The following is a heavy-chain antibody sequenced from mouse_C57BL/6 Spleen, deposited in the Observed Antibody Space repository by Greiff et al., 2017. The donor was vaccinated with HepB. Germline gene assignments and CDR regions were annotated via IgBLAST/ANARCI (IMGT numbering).Heavy chain of an antibody. J-gene: IGHJ3*01. V-gene: IGHV1-52*01. D-gene: IGHD2-4*01. Sequence: VQLQQPGAELVRPGSSVKLSCKASGYTFTSYWMHWVKQRPIQGLEWIGNIDPSDSETHYNQKFKDKATLTVDKSSSTAYMQLSSLTSEDSAVYYCARQGYDYDLRFAYWGQGTLVTVSA. CDR1: GYTFTSYW. CDR3: ARQGYDYDLRFAY. CDR2: IDPSDSET.